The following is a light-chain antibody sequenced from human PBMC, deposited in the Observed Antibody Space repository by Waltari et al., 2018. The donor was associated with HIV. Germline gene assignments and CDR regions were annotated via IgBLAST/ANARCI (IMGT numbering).Light chain of an antibody. CDR2: STN. J-gene: IGLJ3*02. V-gene: IGLV8-61*01. CDR3: VLFMGNGIWV. CDR1: SGSVSTSYY. Sequence: QTVVTQEPSFSVSPGGTVTLTCGLSSGSVSTSYYTRWYQQTPGQAPRTLIYSTNTRSSGVPDRFSGSILGNKAALTITGAQADDESDYYCVLFMGNGIWVFGGGTKLTVL.